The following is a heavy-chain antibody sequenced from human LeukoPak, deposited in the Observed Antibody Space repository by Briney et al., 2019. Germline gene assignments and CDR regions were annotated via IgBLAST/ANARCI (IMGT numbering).Heavy chain of an antibody. D-gene: IGHD3-16*02. CDR3: AKGDYRSPYYYYGMDV. CDR2: ISGSCGST. CDR1: GFTFSSYA. J-gene: IGHJ6*02. Sequence: GGSLRLSCAASGFTFSSYAMSWVRQAPGKGLEWVSAISGSCGSTYYADSLKGRFTISRDNSKNTLYLQMNSLRAEDTAVYYCAKGDYRSPYYYYGMDVWGQGTTVTVSS. V-gene: IGHV3-23*01.